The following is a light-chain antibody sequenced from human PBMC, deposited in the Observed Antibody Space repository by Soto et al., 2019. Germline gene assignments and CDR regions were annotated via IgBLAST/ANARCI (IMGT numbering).Light chain of an antibody. Sequence: IQMTHSPSTLSASVGDRVTIPCRASQPITSRLAWFPHKPGKAPKLLIYDASSLESGVPQRFGGSGSGRXCTLTISSLETDGFSTDDCQQYHSYWTFGQGTKVDI. CDR2: DAS. CDR1: QPITSR. V-gene: IGKV1-5*01. CDR3: QQYHSYWT. J-gene: IGKJ1*01.